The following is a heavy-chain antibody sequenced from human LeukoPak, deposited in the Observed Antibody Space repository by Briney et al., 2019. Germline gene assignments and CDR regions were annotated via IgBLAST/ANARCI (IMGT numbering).Heavy chain of an antibody. CDR3: ARGRNTMVRGAIGAETRYYYSYYMDV. CDR2: IYHSGRT. J-gene: IGHJ6*03. D-gene: IGHD3-10*01. Sequence: SETLSLTCTVSGYSISSGYYWGWIRQPPGKGLEWIGSIYHSGRTFYNPSLKSRVTISVDTSKNHFSLKLSSVTAADMALYYCARGRNTMVRGAIGAETRYYYSYYMDVWGKGTTVTVSS. CDR1: GYSISSGYY. V-gene: IGHV4-38-2*02.